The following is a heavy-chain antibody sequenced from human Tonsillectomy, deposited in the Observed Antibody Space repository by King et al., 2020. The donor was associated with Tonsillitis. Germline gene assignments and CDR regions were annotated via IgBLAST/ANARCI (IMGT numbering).Heavy chain of an antibody. CDR3: ETTRLIEELSDF. CDR2: ISYDGRNK. Sequence: VQLVESGGGVVQPGRSLRLSCAASGFTFSRNGMHWVRQAPGKGLEWVALISYDGRNKYYADSAKGRFIISRDNSKNTLYLQMNSLRAEDTAVYYCETTRLIEELSDFWGQGTLVTVSS. V-gene: IGHV3-30*03. CDR1: GFTFSRNG. J-gene: IGHJ4*02. D-gene: IGHD1-26*01.